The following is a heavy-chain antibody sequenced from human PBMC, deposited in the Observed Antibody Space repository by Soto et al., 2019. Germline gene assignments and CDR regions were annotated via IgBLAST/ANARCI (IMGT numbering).Heavy chain of an antibody. V-gene: IGHV4-39*01. CDR1: GDSVSSSSYY. CDR3: ARRPGVSSYFYYMDV. J-gene: IGHJ6*03. D-gene: IGHD3-3*01. Sequence: QVQLQESGPGLVKPSETLSLTCTVSGDSVSSSSYYWGWIRQPPGKGLEWIGSIYYGGYTYYNPSLKSRINMSVDTYRNQFSLKLSSVTAADTAVYYCARRPGVSSYFYYMDVWGKGTTVTVSS. CDR2: IYYGGYT.